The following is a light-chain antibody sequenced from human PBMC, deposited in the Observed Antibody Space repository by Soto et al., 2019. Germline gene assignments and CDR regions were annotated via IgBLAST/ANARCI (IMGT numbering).Light chain of an antibody. Sequence: EIVMTQSPATLSVSPGERATLSCRASQSVSSNLAWYQQKASQAPRLLIYGASTRATGIPARFSGSGSGTEFTLTTSSLHSEDFAVSYCQQYNNWPRTFGQGTKVEVK. CDR3: QQYNNWPRT. CDR1: QSVSSN. J-gene: IGKJ1*01. CDR2: GAS. V-gene: IGKV3-15*01.